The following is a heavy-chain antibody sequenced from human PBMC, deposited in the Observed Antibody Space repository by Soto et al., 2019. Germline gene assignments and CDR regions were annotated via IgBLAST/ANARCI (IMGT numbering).Heavy chain of an antibody. CDR3: ARGRYCTNGVCYSTRRWFDP. J-gene: IGHJ5*02. Sequence: SETLSLTCTVSGGSISSSSYYWGWIRQPPGKGLEWIGYIYYSGSTNYNPSLKSRVTISVDTSKNQFSLKLSSVTAADTAVYYCARGRYCTNGVCYSTRRWFDPWGQGTLVTVSS. CDR1: GGSISSSSYY. D-gene: IGHD2-8*01. CDR2: IYYSGST. V-gene: IGHV4-61*05.